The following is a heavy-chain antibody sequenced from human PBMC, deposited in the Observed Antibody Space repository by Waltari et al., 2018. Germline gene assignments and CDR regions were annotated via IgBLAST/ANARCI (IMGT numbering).Heavy chain of an antibody. CDR3: AKGGGWTMAHVFQS. CDR2: ISGSGGTT. CDR1: GFTFNSYA. V-gene: IGHV3-23*01. D-gene: IGHD3-10*01. Sequence: EVQLLESGGGLIQPGGSLRLSCAASGFTFNSYAMSWVRQAPGKGLEWVSAISGSGGTTSYTDSVKGRFTISKDNSKNTLFLQVSSLRAEDTAVYYCAKGGGWTMAHVFQSWGQGTLVTVSS. J-gene: IGHJ5*02.